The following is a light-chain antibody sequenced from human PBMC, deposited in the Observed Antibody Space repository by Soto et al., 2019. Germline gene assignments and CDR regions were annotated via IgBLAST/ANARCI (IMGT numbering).Light chain of an antibody. CDR3: QQYNTSSYT. CDR1: QHISRW. V-gene: IGKV1-5*03. J-gene: IGKJ2*01. Sequence: DIQMTQSTSTLSASVGDRVTITCRASQHISRWLAWYQQKSGRAPNLLIFKASTLESGVPARFSGSGSGTEFTLSISSLQPDDFATYYCQQYNTSSYTFGQGTRLDIK. CDR2: KAS.